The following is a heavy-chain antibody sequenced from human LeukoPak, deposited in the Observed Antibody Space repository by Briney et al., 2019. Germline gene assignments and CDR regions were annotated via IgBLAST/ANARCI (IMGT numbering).Heavy chain of an antibody. CDR2: INHSGST. Sequence: SETLSLTCAVYGGSFSGYYWSWIRQPPGKGLEWIGEINHSGSTNYNPSLKSRVTISVDTSKNQFSLKLSSVTAADTAVYCCARGSSSWSSQYYDYWGQGTLVTVSS. CDR3: ARGSSSWSSQYYDY. CDR1: GGSFSGYY. V-gene: IGHV4-34*01. J-gene: IGHJ4*02. D-gene: IGHD6-13*01.